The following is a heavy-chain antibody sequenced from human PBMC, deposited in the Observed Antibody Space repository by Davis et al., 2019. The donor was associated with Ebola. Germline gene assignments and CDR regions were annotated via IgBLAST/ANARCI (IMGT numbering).Heavy chain of an antibody. V-gene: IGHV1-18*01. Sequence: ASVKVSCKASGYTFTSYGSSWGRRAAGQGLAWMGWISAYNGRTNYAQKLQGRVTMTTDTSTNKAYMELRRLRSDDTAVYYCARQNYDFRSGYYSGNWFDPWGQGTLVTVSS. D-gene: IGHD3-3*01. J-gene: IGHJ5*02. CDR3: ARQNYDFRSGYYSGNWFDP. CDR1: GYTFTSYG. CDR2: ISAYNGRT.